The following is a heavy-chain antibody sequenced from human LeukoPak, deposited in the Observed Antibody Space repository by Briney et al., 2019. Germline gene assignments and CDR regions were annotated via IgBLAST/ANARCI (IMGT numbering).Heavy chain of an antibody. V-gene: IGHV3-30*18. CDR2: MSYDGSNK. J-gene: IGHJ4*02. D-gene: IGHD5-18*01. Sequence: PGGSLRLSCAASGFTFSSYGMHWVRQAPGKGLEWVAVMSYDGSNKYYADSVKGRFTISRDNSKNTLYLQMNSLRAEDTAVYYCAKDRGYSYGYFDYWGQGTLVTVSS. CDR3: AKDRGYSYGYFDY. CDR1: GFTFSSYG.